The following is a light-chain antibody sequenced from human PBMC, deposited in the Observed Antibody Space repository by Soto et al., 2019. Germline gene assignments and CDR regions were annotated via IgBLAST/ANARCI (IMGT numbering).Light chain of an antibody. CDR1: SSDVGAYNY. Sequence: QSVLTQPRSVSGSPGQSVTISCTGTSSDVGAYNYVSWYQQHPGKAPKLMIYDVSKRPSGAPDRFSGSKSGNTASLTISGLQAEDESDYYCCSYADSYSLVFGGGTKVTVL. V-gene: IGLV2-11*01. J-gene: IGLJ2*01. CDR3: CSYADSYSLV. CDR2: DVS.